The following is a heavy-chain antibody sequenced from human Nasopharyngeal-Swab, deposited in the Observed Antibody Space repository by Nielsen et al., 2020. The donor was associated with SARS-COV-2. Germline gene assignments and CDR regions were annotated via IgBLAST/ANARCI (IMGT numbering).Heavy chain of an antibody. CDR3: ARGDIVVVPAAILYYHYYMDV. CDR2: IKQDGSEK. D-gene: IGHD2-2*02. J-gene: IGHJ6*03. CDR1: GFTFSSYW. Sequence: GESLKISCAASGFTFSSYWMSWVRQAPGKGLEWVANIKQDGSEKYYVDSVKGRFTISRDNAKNSLYLQMNSLRAEDTAVYYCARGDIVVVPAAILYYHYYMDVWGKGTTVTVSS. V-gene: IGHV3-7*01.